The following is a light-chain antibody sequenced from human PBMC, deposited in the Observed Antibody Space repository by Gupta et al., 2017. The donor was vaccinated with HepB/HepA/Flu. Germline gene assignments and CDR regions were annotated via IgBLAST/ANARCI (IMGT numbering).Light chain of an antibody. CDR3: AAWDDSLNGWV. Sequence: QSVLTQPPSAPGSPGQRVTISCSGSSSNIGSNPVTRYQQLLGAAPKLLIYTNNQRPSGVPDRISGSKSGTSASLAISGLQSEDEADYYCAAWDDSLNGWVFGGGTKLTVL. CDR2: TNN. V-gene: IGLV1-44*01. J-gene: IGLJ3*02. CDR1: SSNIGSNP.